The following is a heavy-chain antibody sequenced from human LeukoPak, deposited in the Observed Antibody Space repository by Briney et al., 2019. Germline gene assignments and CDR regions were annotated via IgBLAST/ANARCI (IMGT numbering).Heavy chain of an antibody. V-gene: IGHV1-46*01. D-gene: IGHD3-10*01. CDR3: ARGVVSGYMVRGVIISQPAHY. CDR2: INPSGGST. CDR1: GDTLTELS. J-gene: IGHJ4*02. Sequence: ASVKVSCKLSGDTLTELSMHWVRQSPGKGLEWMGIINPSGGSTSYAQKFQGRVTMTRDMSTSTVYMELSSLRSEDTAVYYCARGVVSGYMVRGVIISQPAHYWGQGTLVTVSS.